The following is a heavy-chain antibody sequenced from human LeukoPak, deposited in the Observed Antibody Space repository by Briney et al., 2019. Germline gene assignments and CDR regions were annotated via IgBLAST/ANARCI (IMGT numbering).Heavy chain of an antibody. CDR1: GFTFSSYS. CDR2: ISSSSSYI. J-gene: IGHJ6*03. D-gene: IGHD2-2*01. Sequence: GGSLRLSCAASGFTFSSYSMNWVRQAPGKGLEWVSSISSSSSYIYYADSVKGRFTISRDNAKDSLYLQMNSLRAEDTAVYYCARERVGVPAAHRYYYYYMDVWGKGTTVTVSS. V-gene: IGHV3-21*01. CDR3: ARERVGVPAAHRYYYYYMDV.